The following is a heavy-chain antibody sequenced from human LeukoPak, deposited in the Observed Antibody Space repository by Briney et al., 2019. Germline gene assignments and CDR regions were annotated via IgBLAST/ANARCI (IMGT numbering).Heavy chain of an antibody. D-gene: IGHD3-10*01. CDR3: ARSSILYGSGSYYDC. Sequence: GSLRLSCAASGFTFSSYWMSWVRQAPGKGLEWVANIKQDGSEKYYVDSVKGRFTISRDNAKNSLYLQMNSLRAEDTAVYYCARSSILYGSGSYYDCWGQGTLVTVSS. V-gene: IGHV3-7*01. CDR2: IKQDGSEK. J-gene: IGHJ4*02. CDR1: GFTFSSYW.